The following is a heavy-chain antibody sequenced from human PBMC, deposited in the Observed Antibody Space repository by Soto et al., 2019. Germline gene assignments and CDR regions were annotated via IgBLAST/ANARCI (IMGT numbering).Heavy chain of an antibody. CDR2: ISSSSKYI. Sequence: PGGSLRLSCAASGFTFSTYSMNWVRQAPGKGLEWVSFISSSSKYIYYAASVKGRFTISRDDSKNTLYLQMNSLKTEDTAVYYCTTDPNWNYYFDYWGQGTLVTVSS. CDR1: GFTFSTYS. J-gene: IGHJ4*02. D-gene: IGHD1-7*01. CDR3: TTDPNWNYYFDY. V-gene: IGHV3-21*03.